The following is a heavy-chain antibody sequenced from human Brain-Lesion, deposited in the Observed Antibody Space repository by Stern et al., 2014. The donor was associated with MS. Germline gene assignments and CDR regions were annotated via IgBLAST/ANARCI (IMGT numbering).Heavy chain of an antibody. D-gene: IGHD2-2*02. V-gene: IGHV1-69*06. CDR2: IIPIFGTP. CDR3: ARGGAEDIVVVPAAISRWFDP. J-gene: IGHJ5*02. CDR1: EGTFSTYG. Sequence: VHLVESGAEVKKPGSSVMVSCKASEGTFSTYGINWVRQAPGQGLEWMGGIIPIFGTPNYAQKFQGKVTITADTSTNTVYLELSSLRSEDTAVYYCARGGAEDIVVVPAAISRWFDPWGQGTLVTVSS.